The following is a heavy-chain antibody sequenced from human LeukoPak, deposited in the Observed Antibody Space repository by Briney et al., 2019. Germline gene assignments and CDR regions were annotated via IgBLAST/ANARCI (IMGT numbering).Heavy chain of an antibody. V-gene: IGHV4-39*01. CDR3: ARLSASIVVRGGMGV. Sequence: SETLSLTCTVSGGSISSSSYYWGWIRQPPGKGLEWIGSIYYSGSTYYNPSLKSRVTISVDTSKNQFSLKLSSVTAADTAVYYCARLSASIVVRGGMGVWGQGTTVTVSS. CDR2: IYYSGST. CDR1: GGSISSSSYY. D-gene: IGHD2-15*01. J-gene: IGHJ6*02.